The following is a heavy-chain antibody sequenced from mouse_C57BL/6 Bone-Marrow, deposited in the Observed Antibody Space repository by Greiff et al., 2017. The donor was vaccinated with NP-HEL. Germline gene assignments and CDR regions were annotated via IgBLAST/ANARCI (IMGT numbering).Heavy chain of an antibody. V-gene: IGHV1-69*01. CDR1: GYTFTSYW. J-gene: IGHJ2*01. Sequence: QVQLKQPGAELVMPGASVKLSCKASGYTFTSYWMHWVKQRPGQGLEWIGEIDPSDSYTNYNQKFKGKSTLTVDKSSSTAYMQLSSLTSEDSAVNYCARSGATYFDYWGQGTTLTVSS. D-gene: IGHD3-1*01. CDR2: IDPSDSYT. CDR3: ARSGATYFDY.